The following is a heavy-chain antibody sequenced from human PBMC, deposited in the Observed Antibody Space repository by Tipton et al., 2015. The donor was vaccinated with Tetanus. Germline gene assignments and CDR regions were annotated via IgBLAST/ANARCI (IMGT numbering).Heavy chain of an antibody. CDR2: INHSGST. CDR1: GGSFSGYY. V-gene: IGHV4-34*01. D-gene: IGHD3-16*01. Sequence: GLVKPSETLSLTCAVYGGSFSGYYWSWIRQPPGKGLEWIGEINHSGSTNYNPSLKSRVTISVDTPKNQFSMKLSSVTAADTAVYYCARPVNYDYVWGSSYYFDYWGQGTLVTVSS. CDR3: ARPVNYDYVWGSSYYFDY. J-gene: IGHJ4*02.